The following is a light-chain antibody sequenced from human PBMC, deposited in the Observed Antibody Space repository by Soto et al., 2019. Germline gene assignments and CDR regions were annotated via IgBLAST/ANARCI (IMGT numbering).Light chain of an antibody. CDR2: ATS. CDR3: QQYGSSPKYT. Sequence: EIVVTQSPGTLSLSAGERATLSCRASQSVSTSYLAWYQQKPDQAPRLLIFATSSRATGIPDRFSGRGSGTDFTLTISRVEPEDSGTYYCQQYGSSPKYTFGQGTKV. CDR1: QSVSTSY. V-gene: IGKV3-20*01. J-gene: IGKJ2*01.